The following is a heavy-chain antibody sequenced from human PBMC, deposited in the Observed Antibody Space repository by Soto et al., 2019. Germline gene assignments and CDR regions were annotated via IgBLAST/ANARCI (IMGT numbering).Heavy chain of an antibody. V-gene: IGHV3-30*18. CDR3: AKSPPAVAGYFDY. CDR1: GFTFSSYA. J-gene: IGHJ4*02. CDR2: TSYDGSSG. Sequence: GGSLRLSCAASGFTFSSYAMSWVRQAPGKGLEWVAVTSYDGSSGYYADSVRGRFTISRDNSKNTLYLQMNSLRAEDTAVYYCAKSPPAVAGYFDYWGQGTLVTVSS. D-gene: IGHD6-19*01.